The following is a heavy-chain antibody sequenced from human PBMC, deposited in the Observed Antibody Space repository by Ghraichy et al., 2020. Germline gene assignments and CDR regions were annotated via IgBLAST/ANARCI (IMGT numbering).Heavy chain of an antibody. CDR3: ARGAYGAGSYFLGTYYKF. D-gene: IGHD3-10*01. V-gene: IGHV4-30-4*01. Sequence: SETLSLTCTVSGGSATSGDYYWSWIRQPPGKGLEWLGYIYHSGITHYNPSLRGRINTSLDASRNQLSLSLSSVTAADTAVYFCARGAYGAGSYFLGTYYKFWGRGILVTVSS. J-gene: IGHJ4*02. CDR2: IYHSGIT. CDR1: GGSATSGDYY.